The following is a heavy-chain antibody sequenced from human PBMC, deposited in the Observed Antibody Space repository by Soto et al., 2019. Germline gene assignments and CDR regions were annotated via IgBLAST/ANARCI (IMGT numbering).Heavy chain of an antibody. CDR3: AKPCSSTSCRYYYYGMDV. CDR2: ISGRGGTT. D-gene: IGHD2-2*01. CDR1: GFTFSTYA. J-gene: IGHJ6*02. Sequence: GSLRLSCAASGFTFSTYAMTWVRQAPGKGLEWVSSISGRGGTTFYADSVKGRFTISRDTSKNMLYLQMNSLRAEDTAVYYCAKPCSSTSCRYYYYGMDVWGQGTTVTVSS. V-gene: IGHV3-23*01.